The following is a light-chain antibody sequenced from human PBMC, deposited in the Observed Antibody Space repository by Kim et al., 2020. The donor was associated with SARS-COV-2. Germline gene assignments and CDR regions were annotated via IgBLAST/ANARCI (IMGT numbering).Light chain of an antibody. Sequence: VSPGQTASITCSGDKLGDKYACWYQQKPGQSPVLVIYKDSKRHSGIPERFSGSNSGNTATLTISGTQAMDEADYYCQAWDSSTAWVFGGGTQLTVL. CDR1: KLGDKY. CDR2: KDS. CDR3: QAWDSSTAWV. V-gene: IGLV3-1*01. J-gene: IGLJ3*02.